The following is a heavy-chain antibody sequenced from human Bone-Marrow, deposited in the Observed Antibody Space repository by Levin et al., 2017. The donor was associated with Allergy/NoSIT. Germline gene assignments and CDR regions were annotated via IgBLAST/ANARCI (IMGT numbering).Heavy chain of an antibody. CDR2: ISGSGGST. CDR1: GFTFSSYA. Sequence: GESLKISCAASGFTFSSYAMSWVRQAPGKGLEWVSAISGSGGSTYYADSVKGRFTISRDNSKNTLYLQMNSLRAEDTAVYYCAKDKGSSSCMDVWGQGTTVTVSS. V-gene: IGHV3-23*01. D-gene: IGHD6-6*01. J-gene: IGHJ6*02. CDR3: AKDKGSSSCMDV.